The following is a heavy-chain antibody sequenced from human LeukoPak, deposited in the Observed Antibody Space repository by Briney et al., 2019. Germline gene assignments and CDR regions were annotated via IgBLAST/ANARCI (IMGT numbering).Heavy chain of an antibody. Sequence: PGGSLRLSCAGSGFTFTDSAMTWVRQAPGKGLEWVSAISTSGGDTIYTDSVKDRFTISRDNSKSTLYLQMNSLRAEDTAIYYCAKGGNYAPLDYWGQGTLVTVSS. V-gene: IGHV3-23*01. D-gene: IGHD1-7*01. CDR1: GFTFTDSA. CDR3: AKGGNYAPLDY. CDR2: ISTSGGDT. J-gene: IGHJ4*02.